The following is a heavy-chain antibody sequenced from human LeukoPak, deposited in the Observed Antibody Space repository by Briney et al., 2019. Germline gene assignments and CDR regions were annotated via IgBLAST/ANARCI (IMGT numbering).Heavy chain of an antibody. CDR3: ARGDCGGDCYSDY. Sequence: SETLSLTCTVSGDSISDYYWSWTRQPPGKGLEWIGYVYHSGNTNYNPSLKSRVTISVDTSKNQFSLKLSSVTAADTAVYYCARGDCGGDCYSDYGGQGTLVTVSS. CDR1: GDSISDYY. V-gene: IGHV4-59*08. D-gene: IGHD2-21*02. J-gene: IGHJ4*02. CDR2: VYHSGNT.